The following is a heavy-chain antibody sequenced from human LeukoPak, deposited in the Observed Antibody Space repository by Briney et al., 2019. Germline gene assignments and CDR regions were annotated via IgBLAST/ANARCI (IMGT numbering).Heavy chain of an antibody. Sequence: GGSLRLSCAASGFTFSSYGMHWVRQAPGKGLEWVAVISHDGSNKYYADSVKGRFTSSRDNSKNTLYLQMNSLRAEDTAVYYCAKVGSSGWYYFDYWGRGTLVTVSS. CDR1: GFTFSSYG. CDR3: AKVGSSGWYYFDY. CDR2: ISHDGSNK. D-gene: IGHD6-19*01. J-gene: IGHJ4*02. V-gene: IGHV3-30*18.